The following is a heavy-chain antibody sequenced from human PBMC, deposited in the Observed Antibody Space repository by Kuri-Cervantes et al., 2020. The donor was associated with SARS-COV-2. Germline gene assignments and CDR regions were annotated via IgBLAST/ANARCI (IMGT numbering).Heavy chain of an antibody. CDR2: INHSGST. V-gene: IGHV4-30-2*01. D-gene: IGHD6-19*01. J-gene: IGHJ6*02. CDR3: ARGVGAAVAGTLITIYYYYGMDV. CDR1: GGSISSGGYS. Sequence: LRLSCAVSGGSISSGGYSWSWIRQPPGKGLEWIGEINHSGSTNYNPSLKSRVTISVDTSKNQFSLKLSSVTAADTAVYYCARGVGAAVAGTLITIYYYYGMDVWGQGTTVTVSS.